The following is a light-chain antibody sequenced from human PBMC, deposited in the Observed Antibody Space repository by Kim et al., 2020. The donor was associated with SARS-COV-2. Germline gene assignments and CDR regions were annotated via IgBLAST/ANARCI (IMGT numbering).Light chain of an antibody. J-gene: IGKJ5*01. CDR3: QQTYNTPIT. CDR2: DAS. CDR1: QIISNY. V-gene: IGKV1-39*01. Sequence: ASVGYKVTISCRASQIISNYLCWYQQKPGKAPKLLIYDASTLQSGVPSRFSGSVSGANFSLTIIGLHPEDFATYYCQQTYNTPITFGQGTRLEIK.